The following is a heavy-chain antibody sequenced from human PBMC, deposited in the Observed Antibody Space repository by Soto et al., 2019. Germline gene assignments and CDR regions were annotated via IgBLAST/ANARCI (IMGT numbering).Heavy chain of an antibody. CDR3: ARDRKQQLVYAFDI. CDR2: ISSSSSYI. Sequence: SLRLSCAASGFTFSSYSMNWVRQAPGKGLEWVSSISSSSSYIYYADSVKGRFTISRDNAKNSLYLQMNSLRAEDTAVYYCARDRKQQLVYAFDIWGQGTMVTVSS. V-gene: IGHV3-21*01. D-gene: IGHD6-13*01. CDR1: GFTFSSYS. J-gene: IGHJ3*02.